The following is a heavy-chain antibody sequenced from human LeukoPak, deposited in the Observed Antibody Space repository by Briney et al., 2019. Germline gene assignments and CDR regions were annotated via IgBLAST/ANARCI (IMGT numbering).Heavy chain of an antibody. Sequence: SETLSLTCTVSGGSISSSSYYWGWIRQLPGKGLEWIGSIYYSGNTYYNPSLKSRVTISVDTSKNQLSLKLSSVTAADTAVYYCARIYSYGYGFDYWGQGTLVTVSS. J-gene: IGHJ4*02. CDR2: IYYSGNT. D-gene: IGHD5-18*01. CDR3: ARIYSYGYGFDY. V-gene: IGHV4-39*01. CDR1: GGSISSSSYY.